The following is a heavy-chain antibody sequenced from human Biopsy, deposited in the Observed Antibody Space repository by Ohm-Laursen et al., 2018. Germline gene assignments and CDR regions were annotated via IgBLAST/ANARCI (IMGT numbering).Heavy chain of an antibody. J-gene: IGHJ3*01. V-gene: IGHV3-48*03. CDR2: IYGGGSPV. Sequence: SLRLSCTASGFAFNLYEMNWVRQAPGKGMEWTSYIYGGGSPVSYADSVKGRFTISRDNAQNSLYLHMNSLRAEDTAVYYCARLNSGTYDASDLWVQGTMVIVSS. CDR3: ARLNSGTYDASDL. D-gene: IGHD1-26*01. CDR1: GFAFNLYE.